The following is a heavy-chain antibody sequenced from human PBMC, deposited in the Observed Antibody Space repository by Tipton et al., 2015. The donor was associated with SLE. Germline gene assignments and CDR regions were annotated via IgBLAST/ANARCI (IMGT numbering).Heavy chain of an antibody. D-gene: IGHD6-6*01. Sequence: TLSLTCTVSGASMTNNYWSWIRQPPGQGLEWIGYIFYSGGTNYSPSLNGRVTISIDTSKNQFSLRLSSVTAADTALYYCARSRYSSSSYYYYYMDVWGKGTAVTVSS. CDR1: GASMTNNY. CDR2: IFYSGGT. J-gene: IGHJ6*03. CDR3: ARSRYSSSSYYYYYMDV. V-gene: IGHV4-59*08.